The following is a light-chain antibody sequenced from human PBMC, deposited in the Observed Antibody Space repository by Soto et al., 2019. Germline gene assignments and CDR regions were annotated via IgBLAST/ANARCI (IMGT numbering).Light chain of an antibody. V-gene: IGKV3-11*01. CDR1: QNIRTF. Sequence: IVLTQSPATLSLSPGKRATLSCRASQNIRTFVDWYQQKPGQAPRLLIYGASNRATGIPARFSGSGSGTDLTLTISNLEPEDFAVYYCQQHSHWPPWTFGQGTKVDIK. CDR3: QQHSHWPPWT. J-gene: IGKJ1*01. CDR2: GAS.